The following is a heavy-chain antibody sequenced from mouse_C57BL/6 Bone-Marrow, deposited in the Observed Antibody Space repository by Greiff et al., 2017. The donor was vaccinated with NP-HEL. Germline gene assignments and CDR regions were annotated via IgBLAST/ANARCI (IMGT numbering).Heavy chain of an antibody. Sequence: EVQGVESGEGLVKPGGSLKLSCAASGFTFSSYAMSWVRQTPEKRLEWVAYISSGGDYIYYADTVKGRFTISRDNARNTLYLQMSSLKSEDTAMYYCTRGYDYDEGDCAMDYWGQGTSVTVSS. V-gene: IGHV5-9-1*02. D-gene: IGHD2-4*01. J-gene: IGHJ4*01. CDR3: TRGYDYDEGDCAMDY. CDR1: GFTFSSYA. CDR2: ISSGGDYI.